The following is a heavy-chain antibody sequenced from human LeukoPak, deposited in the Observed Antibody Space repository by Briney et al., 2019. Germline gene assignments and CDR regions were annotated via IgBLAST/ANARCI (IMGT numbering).Heavy chain of an antibody. CDR1: GFTVSSSY. CDR2: IYSGGNT. Sequence: GESLKISCAVSGFTVSSSYMSWVRQAPGKGLEWVSFIYSGGNTYYTDSVKGRFTISRDNSKNTLYLQMNSLRAEDTAVYYCARRVTTGSYFDLWGRGTLVTVSS. CDR3: ARRVTTGSYFDL. V-gene: IGHV3-66*01. J-gene: IGHJ2*01. D-gene: IGHD4-17*01.